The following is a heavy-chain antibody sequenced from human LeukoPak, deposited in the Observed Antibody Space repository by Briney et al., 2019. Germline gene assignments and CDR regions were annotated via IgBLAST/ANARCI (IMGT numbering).Heavy chain of an antibody. Sequence: ASVKVSCKASGYTFTSYGISWVRQATGQGLEWMGWISAYNGNTNYAQKLQGRVTMTTDTSTSTAYMELRSLRSDDTAVYYCARDPGDYWARGAYFDYWGQGTLVTVSS. D-gene: IGHD4-17*01. CDR3: ARDPGDYWARGAYFDY. V-gene: IGHV1-18*01. CDR2: ISAYNGNT. CDR1: GYTFTSYG. J-gene: IGHJ4*02.